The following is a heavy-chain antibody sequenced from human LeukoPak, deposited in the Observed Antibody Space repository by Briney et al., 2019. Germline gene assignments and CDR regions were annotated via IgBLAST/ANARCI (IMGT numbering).Heavy chain of an antibody. CDR3: VRLYYYDFSGPPL. CDR2: IYYTGRT. CDR1: GDYISNSNYY. J-gene: IGHJ4*02. D-gene: IGHD3-22*01. V-gene: IGHV4-39*01. Sequence: PSETLSLTCTVSGDYISNSNYYWGWIRQPPGKGLEWIGSIYYTGRTYYNSSLKSQVTISIDTSKNDFSLNLSSVTAAGTAVYYCVRLYYYDFSGPPLGGRGALVTVSS.